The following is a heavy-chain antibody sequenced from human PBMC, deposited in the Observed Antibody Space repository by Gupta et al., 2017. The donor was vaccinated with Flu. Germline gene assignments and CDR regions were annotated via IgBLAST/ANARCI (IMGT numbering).Heavy chain of an antibody. D-gene: IGHD2-21*02. Sequence: QVHLAQPGAAVRKPGSSVKVSCKVYGVTFTAFTDYAVNWVRQAPGQGLEWMGGVIPVSGPTIYAQRFQGKVTITADASTTTAYMEMSSLTSDDTAFYFCARKSGGHCSGGDCYSFDYWGQGTLVTVSS. CDR2: VIPVSGPT. V-gene: IGHV1-69*01. CDR1: GVTFTAFTDYA. J-gene: IGHJ4*02. CDR3: ARKSGGHCSGGDCYSFDY.